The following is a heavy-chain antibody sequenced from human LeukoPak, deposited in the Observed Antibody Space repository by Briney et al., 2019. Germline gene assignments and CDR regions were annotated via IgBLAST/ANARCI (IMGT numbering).Heavy chain of an antibody. V-gene: IGHV1-2*02. CDR3: TRDLLGFATTPLSD. CDR2: INSNRGDT. D-gene: IGHD4-17*01. Sequence: ASVRVSCKASGYTFTNNYIHWVRQAPGHGLEWMGWINSNRGDTNYAQKFQGRVTMTRDTSISTAFMELTRLTSNDTAVYYCTRDLLGFATTPLSDWGQGTLVTVS. CDR1: GYTFTNNY. J-gene: IGHJ4*02.